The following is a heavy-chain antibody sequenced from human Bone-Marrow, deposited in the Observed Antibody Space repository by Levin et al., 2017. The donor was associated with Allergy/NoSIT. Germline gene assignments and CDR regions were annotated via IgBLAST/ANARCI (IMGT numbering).Heavy chain of an antibody. D-gene: IGHD3/OR15-3a*01. CDR3: ARDPDFWTAYYPNYFDN. Sequence: GESLKISCVASGFTFSKYAMTWVRQAPGKGLEWVSGISDSGTTTFYSDSVKGRFTISRDISRNILYLQMSSLRAEDTATYYCARDPDFWTAYYPNYFDNWGQGALVTVSS. CDR2: ISDSGTTT. J-gene: IGHJ4*02. V-gene: IGHV3-23*01. CDR1: GFTFSKYA.